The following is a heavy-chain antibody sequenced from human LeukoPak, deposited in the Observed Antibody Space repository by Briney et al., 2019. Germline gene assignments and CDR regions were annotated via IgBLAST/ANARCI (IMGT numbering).Heavy chain of an antibody. CDR3: ARGPYYDSSGYYDY. J-gene: IGHJ4*02. CDR2: ISSSGSTI. V-gene: IGHV3-48*03. D-gene: IGHD3-22*01. CDR1: GFTFSSYE. Sequence: GGSLRLSCAASGFTFSSYETNWVRQAPGKGLEWVSYISSSGSTIYYADSVKGRFTISRDNAKNSLYLQMNSLRAEDTAVYYCARGPYYDSSGYYDYWGQGTLVTVSS.